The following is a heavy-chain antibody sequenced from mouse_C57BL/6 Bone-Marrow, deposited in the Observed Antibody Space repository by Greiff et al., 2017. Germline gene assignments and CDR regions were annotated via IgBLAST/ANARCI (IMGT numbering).Heavy chain of an antibody. J-gene: IGHJ1*03. Sequence: VQLQQSGAELARPGASVKLSCKASGYTFTSYGISWVKQRTGQGLEWIGEIYPRSGNTYYNEKFKGKATLTADKSSSTAYMELRSLTSEDSAVYFCARQTVVATEYFDVWGTGTTVTVSS. D-gene: IGHD1-1*01. CDR3: ARQTVVATEYFDV. CDR2: IYPRSGNT. V-gene: IGHV1-81*01. CDR1: GYTFTSYG.